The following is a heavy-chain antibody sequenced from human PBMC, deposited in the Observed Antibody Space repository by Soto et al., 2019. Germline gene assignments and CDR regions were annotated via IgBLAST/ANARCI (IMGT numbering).Heavy chain of an antibody. CDR2: IYYSGST. CDR1: GGSVSSGSYY. D-gene: IGHD6-19*01. CDR3: ARDSRGRQWLANYYWFDP. J-gene: IGHJ5*02. Sequence: PSETLSLTCTVSGGSVSSGSYYWSWIRQPPGKGLEWIGYIYYSGSTNYNPSLKSRVTISVDTSKNQFSLKLSSVTAADTAVYYCARDSRGRQWLANYYWFDPWGQGTLVTVSS. V-gene: IGHV4-61*01.